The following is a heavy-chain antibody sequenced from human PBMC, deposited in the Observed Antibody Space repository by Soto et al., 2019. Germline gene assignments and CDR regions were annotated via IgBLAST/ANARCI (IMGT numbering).Heavy chain of an antibody. CDR1: GFTFSSYG. J-gene: IGHJ4*02. CDR2: IWYDGSNK. CDR3: ASETGTTFDY. Sequence: GGSLSLSCAASGFTFSSYGMHWVRQAPGKGLEWVAVIWYDGSNKYYADSVKGRFTISRENSKNTLYLQMNSLRAEDTAVYYCASETGTTFDYWGQGTLVTVSS. V-gene: IGHV3-33*01. D-gene: IGHD1-1*01.